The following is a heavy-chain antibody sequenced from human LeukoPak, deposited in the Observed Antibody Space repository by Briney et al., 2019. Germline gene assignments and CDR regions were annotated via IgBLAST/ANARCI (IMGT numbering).Heavy chain of an antibody. Sequence: SETLSLTCAVSGGSISSSNWWSWVRQPPGKGLEWIGEIYHSGSTNYNPSLKSRVTISVDKSKNQFSLKLSSVTAADTAVYYCARDLTMVRGVTDDAFDIWGQGTMVTVSS. CDR1: GGSISSSNW. D-gene: IGHD3-10*01. J-gene: IGHJ3*02. CDR2: IYHSGST. CDR3: ARDLTMVRGVTDDAFDI. V-gene: IGHV4-4*02.